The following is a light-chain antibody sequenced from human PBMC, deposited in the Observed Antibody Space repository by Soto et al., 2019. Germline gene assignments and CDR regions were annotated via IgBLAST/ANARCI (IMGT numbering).Light chain of an antibody. CDR3: SSYTGSSTLNV. V-gene: IGLV2-14*01. Sequence: QSALTQPASVSGSPGQPITISCTGTSSDVGGYNYVSWYQQHPGKAPKLMIYDVTDRPSGLSSRFSGSKSGNTASLTISGLQAEDEADYYCSSYTGSSTLNVFGTGTKVTVL. CDR2: DVT. CDR1: SSDVGGYNY. J-gene: IGLJ1*01.